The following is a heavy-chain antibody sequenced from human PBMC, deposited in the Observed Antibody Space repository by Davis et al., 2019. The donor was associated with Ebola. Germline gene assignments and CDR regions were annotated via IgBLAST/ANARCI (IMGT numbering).Heavy chain of an antibody. J-gene: IGHJ6*02. CDR2: INPSGGST. CDR3: ARALRPVAYYYGMDV. Sequence: ASVKVSCKASGYTFTSYYMHWVRQAPGQGLEWMGIINPSGGSTSYAQKFQGRVTMTRDTSTSTVYMELSSLRSEDTAVYYCARALRPVAYYYGMDVWGQGTTVTVSS. CDR1: GYTFTSYY. D-gene: IGHD2-15*01. V-gene: IGHV1-46*01.